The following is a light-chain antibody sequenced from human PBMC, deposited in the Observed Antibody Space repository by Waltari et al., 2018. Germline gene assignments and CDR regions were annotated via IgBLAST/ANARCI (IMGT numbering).Light chain of an antibody. V-gene: IGKV4-1*01. CDR3: QQYDSSPPT. CDR1: QSILDSPNNKNY. Sequence: DIVMTQSPDFLAVSLGERATINCKSSQSILDSPNNKNYLAWYQQKPGQPPKLLIYWASSRNAGVPDRFSGSGSGTEFTLTVSSLQAEDVAVYYCQQYDSSPPTFGQGTKVEIK. J-gene: IGKJ1*01. CDR2: WAS.